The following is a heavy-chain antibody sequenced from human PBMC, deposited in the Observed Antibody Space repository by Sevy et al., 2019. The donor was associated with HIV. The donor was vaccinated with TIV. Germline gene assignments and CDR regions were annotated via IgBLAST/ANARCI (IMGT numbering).Heavy chain of an antibody. CDR1: GYTFTSYD. Sequence: ASVKVSCKTSGYTFTSYDINWVRQATGQGLEWMGWMNPDSGKRGYAQKFQGRVTMTTNTSISTAYMELRSLRSEDSAVYYCARADLDSSTFFYYYGMDVWRQGTTVTVSS. V-gene: IGHV1-8*01. D-gene: IGHD6-13*01. CDR3: ARADLDSSTFFYYYGMDV. CDR2: MNPDSGKR. J-gene: IGHJ6*02.